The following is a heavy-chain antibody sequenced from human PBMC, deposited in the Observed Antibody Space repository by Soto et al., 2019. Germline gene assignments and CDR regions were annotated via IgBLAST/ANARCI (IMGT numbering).Heavy chain of an antibody. Sequence: SETLSLTCAVSSGSISSSSYYWGWIRQPPGKGLEWIGSIYYSGSTYYNPSLKSRVTISVDTSKNQFSLKLSSVTAADTAVYYCARNGWDYDSSGYYYAFDYWGQGTLVTVSS. CDR2: IYYSGST. J-gene: IGHJ4*02. CDR1: SGSISSSSYY. CDR3: ARNGWDYDSSGYYYAFDY. V-gene: IGHV4-39*01. D-gene: IGHD3-22*01.